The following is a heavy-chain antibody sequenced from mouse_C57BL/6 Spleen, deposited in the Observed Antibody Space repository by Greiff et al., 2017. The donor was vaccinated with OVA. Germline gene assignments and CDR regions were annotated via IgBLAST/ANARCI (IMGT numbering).Heavy chain of an antibody. D-gene: IGHD2-4*01. CDR1: GFTFSDYY. Sequence: EVHLVESEGGLVQPGSSMKLSCTASGFTFSDYYMAWVRQVPEKGLEWVANINYDGSSTYYLDSLKSRFIISRDNAKNILYLQMSSLKSEDTATYYCARDDYDVEGWFAYWGQGTLVTVSA. CDR2: INYDGSST. V-gene: IGHV5-16*01. CDR3: ARDDYDVEGWFAY. J-gene: IGHJ3*01.